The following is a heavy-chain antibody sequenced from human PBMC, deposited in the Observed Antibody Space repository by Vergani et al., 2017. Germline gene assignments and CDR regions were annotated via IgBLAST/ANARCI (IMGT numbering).Heavy chain of an antibody. CDR3: ARDQRWGHSLDR. Sequence: QVQLQESGPGLVKPSQTLSLTCSVSGDSINNGSYYWSWIRQPAGKGLEWIGRISISGNTDYNSSLKRRISMSVETSKNQFSLKVNSLNAADTAVYYCARDQRWGHSLDRWGQGTLVTVSS. CDR1: GDSINNGSYY. J-gene: IGHJ5*02. V-gene: IGHV4-61*02. CDR2: ISISGNT. D-gene: IGHD5-24*01.